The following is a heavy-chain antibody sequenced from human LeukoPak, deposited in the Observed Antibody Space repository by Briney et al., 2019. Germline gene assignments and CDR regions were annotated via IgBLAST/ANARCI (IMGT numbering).Heavy chain of an antibody. J-gene: IGHJ4*02. CDR1: GGSISSYY. Sequence: SETLSLTCTVSGGSISSYYWSWIRQPPGKGLEWIGYIYYSGSTNYNPSLKSRVTISVDTSKNQFSLKLSSVTAADTAVYYCARAGGLWFGESDYWGQGTLATVPS. CDR3: ARAGGLWFGESDY. D-gene: IGHD3-10*01. V-gene: IGHV4-59*01. CDR2: IYYSGST.